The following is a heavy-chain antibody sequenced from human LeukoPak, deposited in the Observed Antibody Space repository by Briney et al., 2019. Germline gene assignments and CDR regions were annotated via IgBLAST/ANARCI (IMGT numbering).Heavy chain of an antibody. V-gene: IGHV3-11*01. Sequence: PGGSLRLSCAASGFTFSDYYMTWIRQAPGKGLEWVSYISSSGSTIDYADSVKGRFTISRDNAKNSLYLQMNSLRAEDTAVYYCARVSSSWLYFDCWGQGTLVTVSS. CDR3: ARVSSSWLYFDC. CDR1: GFTFSDYY. J-gene: IGHJ4*02. D-gene: IGHD6-13*01. CDR2: ISSSGSTI.